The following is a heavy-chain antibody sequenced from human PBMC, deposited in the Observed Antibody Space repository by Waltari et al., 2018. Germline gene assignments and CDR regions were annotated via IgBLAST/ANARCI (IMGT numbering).Heavy chain of an antibody. Sequence: QVQLVESGGGVVQPGGSLRLSCAASGFNFGAYGMNWARQAPGKGLEWISFKLKDEGIKSYADSVKGRFTISRDNSRNTLYLQMDSLRVEDTAIYYCARKGGRIAVAGMGYWGRGTLVTVSS. CDR2: KLKDEGIK. J-gene: IGHJ4*02. V-gene: IGHV3-30*03. CDR3: ARKGGRIAVAGMGY. D-gene: IGHD6-19*01. CDR1: GFNFGAYG.